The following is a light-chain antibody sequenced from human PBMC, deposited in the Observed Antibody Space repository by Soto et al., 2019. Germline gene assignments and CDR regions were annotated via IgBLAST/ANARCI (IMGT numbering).Light chain of an antibody. V-gene: IGKV3-15*01. CDR1: QSVSSN. CDR3: QHYNNWPFT. J-gene: IGKJ2*01. Sequence: EIVMTQSPATLSVSPGERATLSCRASQSVSSNLAWYQQKPGQAPTLLIYGASARATGIPARFSGSGSGTEFPVTISSLPSEDFEVYYCQHYNNWPFTFGQGTKLEI. CDR2: GAS.